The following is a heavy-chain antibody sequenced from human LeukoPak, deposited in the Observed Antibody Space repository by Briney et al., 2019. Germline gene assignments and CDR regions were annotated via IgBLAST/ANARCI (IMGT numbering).Heavy chain of an antibody. CDR1: GFTFSSYS. CDR2: ISSSSSTYI. CDR3: ARRYYDSSGCWPFDY. V-gene: IGHV3-21*01. Sequence: PGGSLRLSCAASGFTFSSYSMNWVRQAPGKGLEWVSSISSSSSTYIYYADSVKGRFTISRDNAKNSLYLQMNSLRAEDTAVYYCARRYYDSSGCWPFDYWGQGTLVTVSS. J-gene: IGHJ4*02. D-gene: IGHD3-22*01.